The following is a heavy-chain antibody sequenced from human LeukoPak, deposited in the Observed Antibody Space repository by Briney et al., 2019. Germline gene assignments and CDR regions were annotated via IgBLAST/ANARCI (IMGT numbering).Heavy chain of an antibody. CDR3: ARGSGSSGYDAVDY. Sequence: GRSLRLSCAASGFTFSSYGMHWIRQAPGKGLEWVAVIWYDGSNKYYADSVKGRFTISRDNSKNTLYLQMNSLRAEDTAVYYCARGSGSSGYDAVDYWGQGTLVTVSS. J-gene: IGHJ4*02. CDR2: IWYDGSNK. CDR1: GFTFSSYG. D-gene: IGHD5-12*01. V-gene: IGHV3-33*01.